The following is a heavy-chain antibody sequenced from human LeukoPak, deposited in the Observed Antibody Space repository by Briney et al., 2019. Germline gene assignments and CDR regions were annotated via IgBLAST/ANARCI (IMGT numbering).Heavy chain of an antibody. V-gene: IGHV3-23*01. CDR1: GFTFSTYA. CDR3: ASRFSGSSP. CDR2: ISSGGGNT. J-gene: IGHJ5*02. D-gene: IGHD3-10*01. Sequence: GGSLTLSCAASGFTFSTYATSWIRQAPGKGLEWVSAISSGGGNTDYVDSVQGRFPLTRDNSKNAVFLQLTSRRADGPGVYYCASRFSGSSPWGQGTLVTVSS.